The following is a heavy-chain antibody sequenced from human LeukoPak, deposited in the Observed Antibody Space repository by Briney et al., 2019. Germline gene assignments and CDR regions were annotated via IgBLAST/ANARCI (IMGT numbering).Heavy chain of an antibody. CDR3: AKDFGIVVVPV. CDR1: GFTLSTYW. D-gene: IGHD2-2*01. J-gene: IGHJ4*02. CDR2: IKQDGSRR. Sequence: GGSLRLSCAASGFTLSTYWMSWVRQAPGKGLEWVANIKQDGSRRNYVESVKGRFTISRDNARNSLYLQMNSLRAEDTAVYYCAKDFGIVVVPVWGQGTLVTVSS. V-gene: IGHV3-7*01.